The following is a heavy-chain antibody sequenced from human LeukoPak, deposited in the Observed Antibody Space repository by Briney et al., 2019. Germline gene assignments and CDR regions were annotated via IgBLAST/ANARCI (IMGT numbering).Heavy chain of an antibody. D-gene: IGHD3-10*01. Sequence: SETLSLTCTVSGGSISSSSYYWGWIRQPPGKGLEWIGYIYYSGSTNYNPSLKSRVTISVDTSKNQFSLKLSSVTAADTAVYYCARDRRLWSGELRVYYYYGMDVWGQGTTVTVSS. J-gene: IGHJ6*02. CDR2: IYYSGST. V-gene: IGHV4-61*01. CDR1: GGSISSSSYY. CDR3: ARDRRLWSGELRVYYYYGMDV.